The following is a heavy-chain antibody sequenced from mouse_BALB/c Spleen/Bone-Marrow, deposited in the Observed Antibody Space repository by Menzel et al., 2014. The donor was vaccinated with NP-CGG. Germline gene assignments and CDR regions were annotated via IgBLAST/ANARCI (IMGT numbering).Heavy chain of an antibody. V-gene: IGHV14-3*02. D-gene: IGHD1-1*01. CDR2: IDPANGNT. CDR1: GFNIKDTY. J-gene: IGHJ3*01. Sequence: EVKLMESGAELVKPGASVKLSCTASGFNIKDTYMHWVKQRPEQGLEWIERIDPANGNTKYDPKFQGKATITADTSSNTAYLQLSSLTSEDTAVYYCAMYYYGSSLFAYWGQGTLVTVSA. CDR3: AMYYYGSSLFAY.